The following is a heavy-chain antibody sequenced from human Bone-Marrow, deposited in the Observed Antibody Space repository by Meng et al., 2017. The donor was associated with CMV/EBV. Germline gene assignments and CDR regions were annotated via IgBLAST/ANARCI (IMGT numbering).Heavy chain of an antibody. CDR2: ISWNSGSI. J-gene: IGHJ4*02. D-gene: IGHD2-2*02. V-gene: IGHV3-9*01. CDR3: ARVAQLLYPLLLDY. CDR1: GFTFDDYA. Sequence: SLKISCAASGFTFDDYAMHWVRQAPGKGLEWVSGISWNSGSIGYADSVKGRFTISRDNAKNSLYLQMNSLRAEDTAVDYCARVAQLLYPLLLDYWGQGTLVTVSS.